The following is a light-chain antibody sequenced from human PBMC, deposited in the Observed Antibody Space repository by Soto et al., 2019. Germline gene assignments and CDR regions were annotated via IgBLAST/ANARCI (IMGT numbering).Light chain of an antibody. CDR1: QSVSDW. CDR3: QQYNTFSPYT. V-gene: IGKV1-5*03. CDR2: KAS. Sequence: DIQMTQSPSTLSASVGDRVTLTCRASQSVSDWLAWYQQKPGKATKLLIYKASNLESGVPSRFSGSGSGTEFTLTISSLQPDDSATYYCQQYNTFSPYTFGQGTKLEIK. J-gene: IGKJ2*01.